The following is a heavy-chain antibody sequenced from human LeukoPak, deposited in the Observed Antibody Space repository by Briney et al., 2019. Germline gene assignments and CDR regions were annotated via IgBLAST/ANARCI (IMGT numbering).Heavy chain of an antibody. J-gene: IGHJ4*02. CDR3: ARALLTDSGKDY. CDR2: ISSSSSYI. V-gene: IGHV3-21*01. D-gene: IGHD1-26*01. CDR1: GFTFSSYS. Sequence: PGGSLRLSCAASGFTFSSYSMNWVRQAPGKGLEWVSSISSSSSYIYYAGSVKGRFTISRDNAKNSLYLQMNSLRAEDTAVYYCARALLTDSGKDYWGQGTLVTVSS.